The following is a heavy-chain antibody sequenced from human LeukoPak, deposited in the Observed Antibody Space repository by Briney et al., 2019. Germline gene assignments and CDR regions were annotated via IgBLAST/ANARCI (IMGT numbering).Heavy chain of an antibody. V-gene: IGHV5-51*01. D-gene: IGHD3-16*02. J-gene: IGHJ4*02. CDR2: IYPGDSDT. CDR1: GYSFTSYW. Sequence: GESLKISCKGSGYSFTSYWIGWVRQMPGKGLEWMGIIYPGDSDTRYSPSFQGQVTISADKSISTAYLQWSSLKASDTAMYYCARPYHFRDYVWGSYLMGYFDYWGQGTLVTVSS. CDR3: ARPYHFRDYVWGSYLMGYFDY.